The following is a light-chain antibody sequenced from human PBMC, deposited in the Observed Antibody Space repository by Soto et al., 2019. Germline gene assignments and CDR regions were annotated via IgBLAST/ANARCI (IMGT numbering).Light chain of an antibody. CDR2: HAS. V-gene: IGKV1-5*01. CDR3: QQYNSYSRT. Sequence: DIQMTQSPSTLSASVGDRVTITCRASQSIRTWLAWYQQKPGKAPKLLIYHASSLESGVPSRFSGSGSGTEFTLTISSLQPDDFATYYCQQYNSYSRTFGQGTKVDI. CDR1: QSIRTW. J-gene: IGKJ1*01.